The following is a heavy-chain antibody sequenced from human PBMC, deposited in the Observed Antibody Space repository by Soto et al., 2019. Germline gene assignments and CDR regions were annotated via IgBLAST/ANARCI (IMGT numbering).Heavy chain of an antibody. J-gene: IGHJ4*02. V-gene: IGHV3-23*01. D-gene: IGHD3-16*01. CDR1: GFTFSSYA. Sequence: VHLLESGGGVVQTGGSLRLSCLTSGFTFSSYAMTWVRQAPGKGLDWVSAITGSGDGTFYADSVKGRFTISRDNSKNTLFLQMNSLTVEDTALYFCATSFGALNENWGQGTLVTVSS. CDR3: ATSFGALNEN. CDR2: ITGSGDGT.